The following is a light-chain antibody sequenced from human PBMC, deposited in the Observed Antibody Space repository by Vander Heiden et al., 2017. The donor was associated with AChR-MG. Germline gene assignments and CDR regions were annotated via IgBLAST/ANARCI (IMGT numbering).Light chain of an antibody. CDR3: QAWDSGTVV. J-gene: IGLJ2*01. CDR2: QDN. Sequence: SYELTQPPSVSVSPGQTASITCSGDKLGDKYTCWYQQKPGQSPVLVIYQDNKRPSGIPERFSGSNSGNTATLTISGTQAMDEADYYCQAWDSGTVVFGGGTKLTGL. CDR1: KLGDKY. V-gene: IGLV3-1*01.